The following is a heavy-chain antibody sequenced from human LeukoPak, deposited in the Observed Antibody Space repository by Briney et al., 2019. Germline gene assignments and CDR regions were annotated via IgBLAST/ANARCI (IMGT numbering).Heavy chain of an antibody. CDR3: TTEEWELLEFY. D-gene: IGHD1-26*01. CDR1: GFTFSTYG. CDR2: IRYDGSNQ. J-gene: IGHJ4*02. V-gene: IGHV3-30*02. Sequence: GGSLRLSCAAPGFTFSTYGMHWVRQAPGKGLEWVAFIRYDGSNQYSADSVKGRFTISRDNSKTTLYLQMNSLRAEDTAVYYCTTEEWELLEFYWGQGTLVTVSS.